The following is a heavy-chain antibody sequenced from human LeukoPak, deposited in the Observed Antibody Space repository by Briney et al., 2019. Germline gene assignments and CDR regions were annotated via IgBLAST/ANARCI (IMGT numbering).Heavy chain of an antibody. V-gene: IGHV1-18*01. CDR3: ARAKDGYSSGWYSLHRHYYYYYMDV. Sequence: GASVKVSCKASGYTFTSYGISWVRQAPGQGLEWMGWISAYNGNTNYAQKLQGRVTMTTDTSTSTAYMELRSLRSDDTAVYYCARAKDGYSSGWYSLHRHYYYYYMDVWGKGTTVTISS. CDR1: GYTFTSYG. J-gene: IGHJ6*03. D-gene: IGHD6-19*01. CDR2: ISAYNGNT.